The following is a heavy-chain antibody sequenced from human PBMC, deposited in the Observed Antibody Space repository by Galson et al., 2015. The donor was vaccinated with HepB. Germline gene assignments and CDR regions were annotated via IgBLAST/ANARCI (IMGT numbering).Heavy chain of an antibody. CDR1: GFSVYSNY. CDR2: LYSSGSS. CDR3: ARALVSGSYYDFDS. V-gene: IGHV3-53*01. J-gene: IGHJ4*02. D-gene: IGHD1-26*01. Sequence: SLRLSCAASGFSVYSNYMSWVRQAPGKGLEWVSALYSSGSSFYADSVKGRFTISRDTSKNTLYLQLNSLRAEDTAIYYCARALVSGSYYDFDSWGQGTLVTVSS.